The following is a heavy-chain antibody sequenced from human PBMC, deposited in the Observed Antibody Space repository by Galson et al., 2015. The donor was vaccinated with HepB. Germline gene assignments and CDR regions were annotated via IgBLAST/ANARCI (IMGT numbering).Heavy chain of an antibody. J-gene: IGHJ6*02. D-gene: IGHD2-2*01. V-gene: IGHV3-74*01. CDR3: ARDYDCSSTSCHYLYYYYYGMDV. CDR2: INSDGSST. Sequence: SLRLSCAASGFTFSSYWMHWVRQAPGKGLVWVSRINSDGSSTSYADSVKGRFTISRDSAKNTLYLQMNSLRAEDTAVYYCARDYDCSSTSCHYLYYYYYGMDVWGQGTTVTVSS. CDR1: GFTFSSYW.